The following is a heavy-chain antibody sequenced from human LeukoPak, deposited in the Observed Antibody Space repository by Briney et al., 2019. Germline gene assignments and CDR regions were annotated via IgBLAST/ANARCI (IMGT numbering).Heavy chain of an antibody. V-gene: IGHV4-31*02. CDR2: IYKTGST. CDR1: GDSIHGGGYH. Sequence: SETLSLTCTVSGDSIHGGGYHWRWIRQRPGKGLEWIGYIYKTGSTYYNPSLKSRVTMSVDTSRNQFSLKLNSVTAADTAVYYCARDVLCWCQGTLVTVSS. CDR3: ARDVLC. J-gene: IGHJ4*02.